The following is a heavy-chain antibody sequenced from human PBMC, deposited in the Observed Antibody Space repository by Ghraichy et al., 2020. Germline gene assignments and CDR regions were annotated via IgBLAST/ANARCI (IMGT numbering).Heavy chain of an antibody. V-gene: IGHV3-11*01. J-gene: IGHJ6*02. D-gene: IGHD2-2*01. CDR1: GFTFSDYY. CDR3: ARDAYLCSSTSCYLFYYYYGMDV. CDR2: ISSSGSTI. Sequence: GGSLRLSCAASGFTFSDYYMSWIRQAPGKGLEWVSYISSSGSTIYYADSVKGRFTISRDNAKNSLYLQMNSLRAEDTAVYYCARDAYLCSSTSCYLFYYYYGMDVWGQGTTVTVSS.